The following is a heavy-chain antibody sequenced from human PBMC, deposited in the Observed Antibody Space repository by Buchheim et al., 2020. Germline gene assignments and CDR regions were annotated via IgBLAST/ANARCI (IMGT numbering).Heavy chain of an antibody. J-gene: IGHJ4*02. Sequence: EVQLVQSGAEVKKPGESLRISCKGSGYSFTSYWISWVRQMPGKGLEWMGRIEPSDSYTNYSPSFQGHVTIPADKSISTAYLQWSSLKASDTAMYYCATQFHNYYGSGSYYNPGYWGQGTL. D-gene: IGHD3-10*01. CDR3: ATQFHNYYGSGSYYNPGY. CDR1: GYSFTSYW. V-gene: IGHV5-10-1*01. CDR2: IEPSDSYT.